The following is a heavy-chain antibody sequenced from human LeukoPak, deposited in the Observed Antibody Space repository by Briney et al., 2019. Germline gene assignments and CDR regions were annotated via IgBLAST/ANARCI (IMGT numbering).Heavy chain of an antibody. J-gene: IGHJ4*02. CDR2: ISAYNGNT. CDR3: ARDMIYYGSGSYYGNFDY. Sequence: ASVKVSCKASGYTFTSYGISWVRQAPGQGLEWMGWISAYNGNTNYAQKLQGRVTMTTDTSTSTAYMELRSLRSDDTAVYYCARDMIYYGSGSYYGNFDYWGQGTLVTVSS. D-gene: IGHD3-10*01. V-gene: IGHV1-18*01. CDR1: GYTFTSYG.